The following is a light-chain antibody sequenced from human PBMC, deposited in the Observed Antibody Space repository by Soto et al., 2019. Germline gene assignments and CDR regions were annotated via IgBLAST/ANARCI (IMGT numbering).Light chain of an antibody. CDR3: QQYNDFRYS. CDR2: KAT. J-gene: IGKJ2*01. Sequence: DIQMTQSPSTLSASVGDGVTITCRARQNIGSWLAWYQQKPGEAPKLLLSKATNLQSGVLSRFSGSGSGTDFSLTISSLQAVDSATYFCQQYNDFRYSFGPGPELDI. V-gene: IGKV1-5*03. CDR1: QNIGSW.